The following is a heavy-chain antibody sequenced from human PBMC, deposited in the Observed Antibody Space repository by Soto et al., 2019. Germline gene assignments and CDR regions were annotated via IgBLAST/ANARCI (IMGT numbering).Heavy chain of an antibody. J-gene: IGHJ5*02. CDR1: GGSIGSYY. V-gene: IGHV4-59*01. D-gene: IGHD2-2*01. Sequence: PSETLSLTCTVSGGSIGSYYWSWIRQPPGKGLEWIGYIYYSGSTNYNPSLKSRVTISVDTSKNQFSLKLSSVTAADTAVYYCARDLLYCSSTSCSAPHNWFDPWGQGTLVTVSS. CDR2: IYYSGST. CDR3: ARDLLYCSSTSCSAPHNWFDP.